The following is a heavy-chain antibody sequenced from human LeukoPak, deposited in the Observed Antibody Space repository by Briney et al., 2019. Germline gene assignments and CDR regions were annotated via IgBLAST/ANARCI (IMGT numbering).Heavy chain of an antibody. CDR3: ARVVTGYFDY. V-gene: IGHV6-1*01. J-gene: IGHJ4*02. Sequence: SQTLSLTCAISGDSVSNNSAAWSWIRQSPSRGLEWLGRTYYRSKWYNDYAVSVKSRITINPDTSKNRFSLQLNSVTPEGTAVYYCARVVTGYFDYWGQGTLVTVSS. D-gene: IGHD4-11*01. CDR2: TYYRSKWYN. CDR1: GDSVSNNSAA.